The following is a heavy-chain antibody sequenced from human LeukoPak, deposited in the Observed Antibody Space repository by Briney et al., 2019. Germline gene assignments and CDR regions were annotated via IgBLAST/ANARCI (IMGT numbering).Heavy chain of an antibody. V-gene: IGHV3-48*02. CDR2: INSGSSTI. Sequence: GGSLRLSCGASGFRLGSYSMDWVRQAPGKGLEWVSHINSGSSTIYYADSVKGRFTISRDNAGNSLYLQMNSLRDEDTAVYYCARVLLERPGTDSFDLWGQGTTVTVSS. D-gene: IGHD1-1*01. J-gene: IGHJ3*01. CDR3: ARVLLERPGTDSFDL. CDR1: GFRLGSYS.